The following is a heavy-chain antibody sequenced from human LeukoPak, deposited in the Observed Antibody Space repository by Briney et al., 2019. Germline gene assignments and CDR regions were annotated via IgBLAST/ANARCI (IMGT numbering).Heavy chain of an antibody. CDR2: ISGSGGST. J-gene: IGHJ4*02. D-gene: IGHD3-16*02. CDR1: GFTFRSYA. V-gene: IGHV3-23*01. Sequence: GGSLRLSCAASGFTFRSYAMNWVRQAPGKGLEWVSAISGSGGSTYYADSVKGRFTISRDNSKNTLYLQMNSLRAEDTAVYYCAKGYDYVWGSYHSQFDYWGQGTLVTVSS. CDR3: AKGYDYVWGSYHSQFDY.